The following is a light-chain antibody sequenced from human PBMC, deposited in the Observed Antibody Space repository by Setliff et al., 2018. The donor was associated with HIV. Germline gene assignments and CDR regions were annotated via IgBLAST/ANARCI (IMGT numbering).Light chain of an antibody. Sequence: VLAQPRSVSGSPGQSVTFSCTGSSSDVGAYNYVSWYQQHPGKAPKLMIYDVTKRPSGVPDRFSGSKSGNTASLTISGLQAEDEADYYCCSYAGSYTYIFGSGTKVTVL. CDR3: CSYAGSYTYI. CDR2: DVT. J-gene: IGLJ1*01. CDR1: SSDVGAYNY. V-gene: IGLV2-11*01.